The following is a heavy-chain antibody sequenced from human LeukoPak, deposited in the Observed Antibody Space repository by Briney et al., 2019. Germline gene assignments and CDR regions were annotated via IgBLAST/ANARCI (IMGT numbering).Heavy chain of an antibody. J-gene: IGHJ4*02. CDR3: ARFTSVVSAGTPPPDY. CDR1: GYTFTGYY. Sequence: ASVKVSCKASGYTFTGYYMHWVRQPPGQGLEWMGWINPNSGGTNYAQKFQSRVTMTSDTSISTAYMELSRMRSDDTAVYYCARFTSVVSAGTPPPDYWGQGTLVTVSS. CDR2: INPNSGGT. V-gene: IGHV1-2*02. D-gene: IGHD3-3*01.